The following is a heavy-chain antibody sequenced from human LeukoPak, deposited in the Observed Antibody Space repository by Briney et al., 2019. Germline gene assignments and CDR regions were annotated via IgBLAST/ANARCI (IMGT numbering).Heavy chain of an antibody. CDR1: GYSISSGYY. CDR3: ARLGNTYYYDSSGYPNDY. J-gene: IGHJ4*02. Sequence: SETLSLTCTVSGYSISSGYYWGWIRQPPGKGLEWIGSIYYSGSTYYNPSLKSRVTISVDTSKNQFSLKLSSVTAADTAVYYCARLGNTYYYDSSGYPNDYWGQGTLVTVSS. CDR2: IYYSGST. V-gene: IGHV4-38-2*02. D-gene: IGHD3-22*01.